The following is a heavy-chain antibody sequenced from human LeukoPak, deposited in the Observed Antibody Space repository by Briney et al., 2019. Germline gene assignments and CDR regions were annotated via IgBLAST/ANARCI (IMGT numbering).Heavy chain of an antibody. Sequence: GASVKVSCKASGGTFSSYAISWVRQAPGQGLEWMGRIIPIFGTANYAQKFQGRVTITTDESTSTAYMELSSLRSEDTAVYYCARDPTYYYDSSGPAWGQGTLVTVSS. CDR2: IIPIFGTA. J-gene: IGHJ5*02. CDR1: GGTFSSYA. D-gene: IGHD3-22*01. V-gene: IGHV1-69*05. CDR3: ARDPTYYYDSSGPA.